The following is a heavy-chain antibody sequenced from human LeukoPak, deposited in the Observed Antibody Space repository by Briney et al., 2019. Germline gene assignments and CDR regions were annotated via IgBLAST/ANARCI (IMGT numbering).Heavy chain of an antibody. V-gene: IGHV3-64*01. CDR1: GFTFSSYG. CDR3: AKAPGGAVAY. CDR2: ISRNGSST. J-gene: IGHJ4*02. D-gene: IGHD6-19*01. Sequence: GGSLRLSCAASGFTFSSYGLHWVRQAPGKGLEYVSAISRNGSSTNYANSVKGRFTVSRDNSKNTLYLQMNSLRAEDTAVYYCAKAPGGAVAYWGQGTLVTVSS.